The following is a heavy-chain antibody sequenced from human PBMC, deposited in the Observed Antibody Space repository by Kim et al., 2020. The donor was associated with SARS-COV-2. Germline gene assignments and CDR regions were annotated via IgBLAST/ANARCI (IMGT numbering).Heavy chain of an antibody. CDR1: GFTFSDYW. J-gene: IGHJ1*01. Sequence: GGSLRLSCAASGFTFSDYWMHWVRQAPGKGLIWVSRINDDGSSTSGADSVKGRFTISRDNAKNTLYLQMSSLRAEDTAVYYCARGRYETSGYYSQWGQGTLGTVSS. CDR2: INDDGSST. V-gene: IGHV3-74*01. CDR3: ARGRYETSGYYSQ. D-gene: IGHD3-22*01.